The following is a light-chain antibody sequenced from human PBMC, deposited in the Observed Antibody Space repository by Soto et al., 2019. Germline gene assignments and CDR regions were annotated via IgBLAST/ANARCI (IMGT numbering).Light chain of an antibody. V-gene: IGLV2-14*03. CDR2: DVS. CDR3: SSYTASSTYV. J-gene: IGLJ1*01. Sequence: QSVLPQPASVSGSPGQSITVSCTGTSSDVGGYNYVSWYQHHPGKAPKLMIFDVSNRPSGVSNRFSGSKSGNTASLTISGLQAEDEADHYCSSYTASSTYVFGTGTKVTVL. CDR1: SSDVGGYNY.